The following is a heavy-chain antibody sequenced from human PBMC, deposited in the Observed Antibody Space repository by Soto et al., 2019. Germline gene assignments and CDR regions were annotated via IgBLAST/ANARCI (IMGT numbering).Heavy chain of an antibody. Sequence: SETLSLTCTVSGGSISSYYWSWIRQPPGKGLEWIGYIYYSGSTNYNPSLKSRVTISVDTSKNQFSLKLSSVTAADTGVYNCARGPGQLDSSAWFEPWGQGTLLKVSS. J-gene: IGHJ5*02. CDR1: GGSISSYY. D-gene: IGHD6-6*01. V-gene: IGHV4-59*01. CDR3: ARGPGQLDSSAWFEP. CDR2: IYYSGST.